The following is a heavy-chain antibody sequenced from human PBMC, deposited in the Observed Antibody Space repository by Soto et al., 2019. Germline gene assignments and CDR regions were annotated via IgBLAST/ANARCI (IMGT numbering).Heavy chain of an antibody. J-gene: IGHJ3*02. CDR3: AGAYRPLWFGEKNAFDI. CDR2: INPNSGGT. Sequence: QVQLVQSGAEVKKPGASVKVSCKASGYTFTGYYMHWVRQAPGQGLEWMGWINPNSGGTNYAQKFQGRVTMTRDTSISTAYMELSRLRSDDTAVYYCAGAYRPLWFGEKNAFDIWGQGTMVTVSS. V-gene: IGHV1-2*02. D-gene: IGHD3-10*01. CDR1: GYTFTGYY.